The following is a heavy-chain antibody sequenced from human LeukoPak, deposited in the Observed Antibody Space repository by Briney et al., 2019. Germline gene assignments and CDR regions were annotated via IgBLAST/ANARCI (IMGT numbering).Heavy chain of an antibody. CDR3: ARGGGYGRGLPTEFDY. V-gene: IGHV7-4-1*02. D-gene: IGHD6-19*01. CDR2: INTNTGNP. CDR1: GYTFTSYA. Sequence: GASVKVSCKASGYTFTSYAMYWARQAPGQGLEWMGWINTNTGNPTYAQGFTGRFVFSLDTSVSTAYLQISSLKAEDTAVYYCARGGGYGRGLPTEFDYWGQETLVTVSS. J-gene: IGHJ4*02.